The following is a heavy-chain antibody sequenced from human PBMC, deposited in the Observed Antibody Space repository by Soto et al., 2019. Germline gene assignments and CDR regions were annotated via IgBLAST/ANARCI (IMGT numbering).Heavy chain of an antibody. CDR3: GRGRSGQIVVFY. D-gene: IGHD1-26*01. J-gene: IGHJ4*02. Sequence: ASVKVSCKASGYLFTAYSMHWVRLAPGQGLEWMGVVNPSGGSTKYAQNFQGRVTMTRNTSISTAYMELNNLRPDDTAIYYCGRGRSGQIVVFYWGQGTPVTVSS. CDR1: GYLFTAYS. V-gene: IGHV1-46*01. CDR2: VNPSGGST.